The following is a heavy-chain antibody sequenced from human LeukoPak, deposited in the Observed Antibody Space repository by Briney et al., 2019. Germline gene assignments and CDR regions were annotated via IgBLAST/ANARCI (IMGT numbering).Heavy chain of an antibody. V-gene: IGHV3-74*01. CDR1: GFTFSSYW. CDR3: ATPRGSGSYLAFDY. Sequence: GGSLRLSCAASGFTFSSYWMHWVRQAPGKGLVWVSRINSDGSSTSYADSVKGRFTISRDNAKNTPRLQMNSLRAEDTAVYYCATPRGSGSYLAFDYWGQGTLVTVSS. D-gene: IGHD1-26*01. J-gene: IGHJ4*02. CDR2: INSDGSST.